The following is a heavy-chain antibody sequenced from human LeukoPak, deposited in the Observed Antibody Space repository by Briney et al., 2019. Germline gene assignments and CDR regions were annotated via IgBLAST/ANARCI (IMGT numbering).Heavy chain of an antibody. V-gene: IGHV4-30-2*01. CDR3: ARAVASAYGSGSYYSLYYFDY. CDR1: GGSISSGGYS. CDR2: IYHSGST. J-gene: IGHJ4*02. Sequence: PSQTLSLTCAVSGGSISSGGYSWSWIRQPPGKGLEWIGYIYHSGSTYYNPSLKSRVTISVDRSKNQFSLKLSSVTAADTAVYYCARAVASAYGSGSYYSLYYFDYWGQGTLVTVSS. D-gene: IGHD3-10*01.